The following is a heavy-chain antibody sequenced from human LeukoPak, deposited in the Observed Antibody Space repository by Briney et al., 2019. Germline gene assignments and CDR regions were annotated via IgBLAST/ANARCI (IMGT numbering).Heavy chain of an antibody. V-gene: IGHV3-66*01. CDR3: AMGAIVATIDY. CDR2: IYSGSST. J-gene: IGHJ4*02. Sequence: GGSLRLCCAASGLTVSSNYMSWVRQAPGKGLEWVSLIYSGSSTYYADSVKGRFTISRDKSKNTLYLQMSSLRVEDTAVYYCAMGAIVATIDYWGQGTLVTVSS. CDR1: GLTVSSNY. D-gene: IGHD5-12*01.